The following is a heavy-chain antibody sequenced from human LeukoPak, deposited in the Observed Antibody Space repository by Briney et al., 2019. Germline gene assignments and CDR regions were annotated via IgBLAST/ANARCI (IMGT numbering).Heavy chain of an antibody. Sequence: PGGSLRLSCAASGFTFSSYWMSWVRQAPGKGLEGVANIKQDGSEKYYVDSVKGRFTISRDNAKNSLYLQMNSLSAEDTAVYYCARELDDSWKDYWGQGTLVTVSS. V-gene: IGHV3-7*01. CDR1: GFTFSSYW. CDR3: ARELDDSWKDY. CDR2: IKQDGSEK. D-gene: IGHD1-1*01. J-gene: IGHJ4*02.